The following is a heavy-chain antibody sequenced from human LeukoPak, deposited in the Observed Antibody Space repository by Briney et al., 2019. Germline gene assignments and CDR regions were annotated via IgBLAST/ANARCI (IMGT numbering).Heavy chain of an antibody. CDR2: IKQDGSEK. J-gene: IGHJ4*02. CDR1: GFSFSDYW. V-gene: IGHV3-7*01. D-gene: IGHD3-22*01. Sequence: PGGSLRLSCAASGFSFSDYWMSWVRQAPGKGLEWVANIKQDGSEKYYVDSVKGRFTISRDNAKNSLYLQMSSLRAEDTAVYYCARASQYFDRSGFLDYWGQGTLVTVPS. CDR3: ARASQYFDRSGFLDY.